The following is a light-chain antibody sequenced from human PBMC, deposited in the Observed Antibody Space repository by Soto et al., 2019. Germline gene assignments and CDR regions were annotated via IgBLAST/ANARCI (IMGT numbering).Light chain of an antibody. CDR2: GAS. CDR3: QQHSHWPPWT. CDR1: ENVRTF. Sequence: EVVLTQSPATLSLSPGERATLSCRASENVRTFVDWYQQKPGQAPRLLIYGASNRATGIPARFSGSGSGTAFTLPISNLGPEDFAVYYCQQHSHWPPWTFGQGTRVEIQ. J-gene: IGKJ1*01. V-gene: IGKV3-11*01.